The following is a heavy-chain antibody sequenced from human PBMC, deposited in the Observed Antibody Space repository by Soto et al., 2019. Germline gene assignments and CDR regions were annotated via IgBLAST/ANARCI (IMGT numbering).Heavy chain of an antibody. CDR1: GFTFSSYS. V-gene: IGHV3-23*01. J-gene: IGHJ5*02. Sequence: EVQLTESGGGLVQPGGSLRLSCAASGFTFSSYSMTWVRQAPGKGLEWVSGISDSGGKTWYADSVKSRFTISRDNSKNTLFLQMNSLRAEDTAVYFCSKWSGFGDAWGQGTLVTVSS. D-gene: IGHD3-10*01. CDR2: ISDSGGKT. CDR3: SKWSGFGDA.